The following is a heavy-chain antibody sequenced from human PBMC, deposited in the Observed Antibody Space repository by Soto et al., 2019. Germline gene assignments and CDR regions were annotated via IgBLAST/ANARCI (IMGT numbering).Heavy chain of an antibody. CDR2: IYYSGST. CDR1: GGSVSSGSYY. D-gene: IGHD1-26*01. V-gene: IGHV4-61*01. CDR3: ARDVAWDEGDY. J-gene: IGHJ4*02. Sequence: SETLSLTCTVSGGSVSSGSYYWSWIRQPPGKGLEWIGYIYYSGSTNYNPSLKSRVTISVDTSTSTVYMELSSLRSEDTAVYYCARDVAWDEGDYWGQGTLVTVSS.